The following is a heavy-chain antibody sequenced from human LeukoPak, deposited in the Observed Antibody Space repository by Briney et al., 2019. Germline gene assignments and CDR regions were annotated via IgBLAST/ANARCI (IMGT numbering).Heavy chain of an antibody. J-gene: IGHJ5*02. D-gene: IGHD3-10*01. CDR2: ISAYNGNT. V-gene: IGHV1-18*01. CDR3: ARIGVVRGVIRPLDP. CDR1: GYTFTSYG. Sequence: ASVKVSCKASGYTFTSYGISWVRQAPGQGLEWMGWISAYNGNTNYPQKLQGRVTMTTDTSTSTAYMELRSLRSDDTAVYYCARIGVVRGVIRPLDPWGQGTLVTVSS.